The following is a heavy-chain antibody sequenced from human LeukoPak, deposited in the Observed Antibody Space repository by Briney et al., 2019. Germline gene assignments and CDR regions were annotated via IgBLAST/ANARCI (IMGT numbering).Heavy chain of an antibody. CDR1: GFTFSTYA. J-gene: IGHJ4*02. V-gene: IGHV3-23*01. CDR2: ISGSGGST. D-gene: IGHD3-22*01. Sequence: GGSLRLSCAASGFTFSTYAMSWVRQAPGKGLEWVSAISGSGGSTYYAASVKGRFTISRDFSKNTVFLHMNSLRAEDTAMYYCARGDDSGYYDYFDYWGQGALVTVSS. CDR3: ARGDDSGYYDYFDY.